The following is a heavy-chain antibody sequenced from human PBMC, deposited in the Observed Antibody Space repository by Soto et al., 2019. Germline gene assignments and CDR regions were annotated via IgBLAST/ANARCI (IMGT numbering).Heavy chain of an antibody. V-gene: IGHV3-30*18. CDR3: AKGAYGSGSLYYFDY. CDR2: ISYDGSNK. CDR1: GFTFSNYG. J-gene: IGHJ4*02. Sequence: PGGSLRLSCAASGFTFSNYGMHWVRQAPGKGLEWVVVISYDGSNKYYAGSLKGRFTISRDNSKNTLYLQMNSLRAEDTAVYYCAKGAYGSGSLYYFDYWGQGTLVTVSS. D-gene: IGHD3-10*01.